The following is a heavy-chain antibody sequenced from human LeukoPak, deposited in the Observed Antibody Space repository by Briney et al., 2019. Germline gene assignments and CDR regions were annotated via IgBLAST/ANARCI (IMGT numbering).Heavy chain of an antibody. Sequence: ASVKVSCKASRYTFTSYDINWVRQATGQGLEWMGWINPNSGNTGYAQKFQGRVTITRNTSISTAYMELSSLRSEDTAVYYCAKVGLISSWYFYYYYMDVWGKGTTVTISS. D-gene: IGHD6-13*01. CDR3: AKVGLISSWYFYYYYMDV. CDR1: RYTFTSYD. V-gene: IGHV1-8*01. J-gene: IGHJ6*03. CDR2: INPNSGNT.